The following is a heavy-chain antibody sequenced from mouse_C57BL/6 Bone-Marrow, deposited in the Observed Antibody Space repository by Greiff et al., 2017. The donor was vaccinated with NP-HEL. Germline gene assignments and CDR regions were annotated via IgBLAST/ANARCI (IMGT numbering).Heavy chain of an antibody. Sequence: EVKLVESGEGLVKPGGSLKLSCAASGFTFSSYAMSWVRQTPEKRLEWVAYISSGGDYIYYADTVKGRFTISRDNARNTLYLQMSSLNSEDTAMYYCTRDGSTMIRGSYYFDYWGQGTTLTVSS. V-gene: IGHV5-9-1*02. CDR2: ISSGGDYI. J-gene: IGHJ2*01. D-gene: IGHD2-4*01. CDR1: GFTFSSYA. CDR3: TRDGSTMIRGSYYFDY.